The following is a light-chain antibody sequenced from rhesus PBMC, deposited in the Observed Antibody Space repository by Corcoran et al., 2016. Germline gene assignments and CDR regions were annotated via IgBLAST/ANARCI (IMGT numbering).Light chain of an antibody. CDR1: QGISNW. Sequence: DIQMTQSPSSLSASVGDRVTITCRASQGISNWLAWYQQKPGKAPKLLIYRAFNLETGVPSRFSGSGSGTDFTLTISSLQPEDIATYYFQQHDNSPFTFGPGTKLDIK. CDR2: RAF. J-gene: IGKJ3*01. V-gene: IGKV1-69*01. CDR3: QQHDNSPFT.